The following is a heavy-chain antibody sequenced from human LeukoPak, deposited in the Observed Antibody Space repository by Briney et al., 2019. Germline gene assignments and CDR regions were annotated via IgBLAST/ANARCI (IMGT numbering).Heavy chain of an antibody. Sequence: PSETLSLTCTVSGGSISSSSYYWGWIRQPPGKGLEWIGIIYYSGSTYYNPSLKSRVTISVDTSKNQFSLKLSSVTAADTAVYYCARTQGIYDFPDYWGQGTLVTVSS. CDR3: ARTQGIYDFPDY. V-gene: IGHV4-39*01. D-gene: IGHD3-3*01. J-gene: IGHJ4*02. CDR1: GGSISSSSYY. CDR2: IYYSGST.